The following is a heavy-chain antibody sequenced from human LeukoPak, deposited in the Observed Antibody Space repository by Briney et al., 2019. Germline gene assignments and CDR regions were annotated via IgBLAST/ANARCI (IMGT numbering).Heavy chain of an antibody. Sequence: SETLSLTCTVSGGSISSYYWSWIRQPPGKGLEWIGYIYYSGSTNYNPSLKSRVTISVDTSKNQFSLKLSSVTAADTAVYYCAGSYSGWYRHYYYGMDVWGQGTTVTVSS. J-gene: IGHJ6*02. V-gene: IGHV4-59*08. CDR1: GGSISSYY. CDR3: AGSYSGWYRHYYYGMDV. D-gene: IGHD6-19*01. CDR2: IYYSGST.